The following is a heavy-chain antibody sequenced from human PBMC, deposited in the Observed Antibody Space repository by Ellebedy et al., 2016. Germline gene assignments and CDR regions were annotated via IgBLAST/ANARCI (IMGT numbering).Heavy chain of an antibody. J-gene: IGHJ6*02. CDR1: GFTFSDYY. V-gene: IGHV3-11*01. CDR2: ISSSGSTI. CDR3: SVTPPHYYGSGSFDIYYYYYYGMDV. D-gene: IGHD3-10*01. Sequence: GESLKISCAASGFTFSDYYMSWIRQAPGKGLEWVSYISSSGSTIYYADSVKGRFTISRDNAKNSLYLQMNSLRAEDTAVYYCSVTPPHYYGSGSFDIYYYYYYGMDVWGQGTTVTVSS.